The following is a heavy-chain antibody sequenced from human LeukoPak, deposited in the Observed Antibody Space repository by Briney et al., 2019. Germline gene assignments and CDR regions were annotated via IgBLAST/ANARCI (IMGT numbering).Heavy chain of an antibody. D-gene: IGHD3-9*01. CDR1: GYTFTGYY. J-gene: IGHJ5*02. CDR2: INPDSGGT. Sequence: GASVKVPCKASGYTFTGYYMHWVRQAPGQGLEWMGRINPDSGGTDYAQKFQGRVTMTRDTSITTAYMDLDRLRSDDTAVYYSARLGENGLLTGYFYPWGQGTLVTVSS. V-gene: IGHV1-2*02. CDR3: ARLGENGLLTGYFYP.